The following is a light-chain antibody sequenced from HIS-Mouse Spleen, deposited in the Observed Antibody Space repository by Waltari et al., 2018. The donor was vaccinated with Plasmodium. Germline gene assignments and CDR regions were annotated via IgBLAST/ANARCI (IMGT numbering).Light chain of an antibody. CDR1: ALPKKY. Sequence: SYELTQPPSVSVSPGQTARITCSGDALPKKYAYWYQQKSGQAPVRVLYEDSKRTSGIPERFSGSSSGTMATLTISGAQVEDEADYYCYSTDSSGNHRVFGGGTKLTVL. V-gene: IGLV3-10*01. CDR3: YSTDSSGNHRV. J-gene: IGLJ3*02. CDR2: EDS.